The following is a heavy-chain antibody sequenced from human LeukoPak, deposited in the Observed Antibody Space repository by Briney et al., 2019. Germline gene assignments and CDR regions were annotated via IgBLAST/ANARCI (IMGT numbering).Heavy chain of an antibody. CDR2: IYYSGST. J-gene: IGHJ6*03. Sequence: SETLSLTCTVSGGSISSSSYYWGWIRQPPGKGLEWIGSIYYSGSTYYNPSLKSRVTISVDTSKNQFSLKLSSVTAADTAVYYCARGGGGYDFRHYYYYYMDVWGKGTTVTISS. CDR3: ARGGGGYDFRHYYYYYMDV. V-gene: IGHV4-39*07. D-gene: IGHD5-12*01. CDR1: GGSISSSSYY.